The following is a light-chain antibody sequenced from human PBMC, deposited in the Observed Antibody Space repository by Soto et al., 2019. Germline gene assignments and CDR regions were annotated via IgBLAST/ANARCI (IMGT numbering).Light chain of an antibody. CDR3: HVWDSDSDHPV. Sequence: SYELTQPPSVSVAPGKTARITCGGNNIGSKSVHWYQQKPGQAPVLVIYYEIDRLSGIPERFSGSNSGNTATLTITRVDAGDEADYYCHVWDSDSDHPVFGGGTKVTVL. V-gene: IGLV3-21*04. J-gene: IGLJ2*01. CDR2: YEI. CDR1: NIGSKS.